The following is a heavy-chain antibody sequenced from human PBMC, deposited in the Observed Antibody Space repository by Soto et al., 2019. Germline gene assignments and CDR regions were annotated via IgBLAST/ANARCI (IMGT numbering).Heavy chain of an antibody. J-gene: IGHJ5*02. V-gene: IGHV4-4*02. CDR3: ARAIFGVVIGLDP. D-gene: IGHD3-3*01. Sequence: SETLSLTCAVSGGSISSSNWWRWIRQPPGKGLEWIGEIYHSGSTNYNPSLKSRVTISVDKSKNQFSLKLSSVTAADTAVYYCARAIFGVVIGLDPWGQGTLVTVSS. CDR1: GGSISSSNW. CDR2: IYHSGST.